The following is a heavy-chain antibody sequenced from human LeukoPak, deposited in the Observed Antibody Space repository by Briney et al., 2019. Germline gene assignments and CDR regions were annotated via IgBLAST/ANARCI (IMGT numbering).Heavy chain of an antibody. D-gene: IGHD3-16*02. CDR3: ATYRFDY. Sequence: SQTLSLTCARSGDSVSRTNVAWNWIRQSPSGGLEWLGRTIYRSEWHHDYADSMKGRITISPDTSKNQFSLQLNSVTPEDTAVYYCATYRFDYWGQGTLVAVSA. CDR2: TIYRSEWHH. J-gene: IGHJ4*02. V-gene: IGHV6-1*01. CDR1: GDSVSRTNVA.